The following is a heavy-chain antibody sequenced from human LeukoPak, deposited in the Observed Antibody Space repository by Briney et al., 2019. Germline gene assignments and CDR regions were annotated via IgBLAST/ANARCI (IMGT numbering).Heavy chain of an antibody. V-gene: IGHV1-8*02. CDR3: ARGAKRGTRASYFDY. CDR1: GYTFTGYY. CDR2: MNPNSGNT. Sequence: ASVKVSCKASGYTFTGYYMHWVRQAPGQGLEWMGWMNPNSGNTGYAQKFQGRVTMTRNTSISTAYMELSSLRSEDTAVYYCARGAKRGTRASYFDYWGQGTLVTVSS. D-gene: IGHD7-27*01. J-gene: IGHJ4*02.